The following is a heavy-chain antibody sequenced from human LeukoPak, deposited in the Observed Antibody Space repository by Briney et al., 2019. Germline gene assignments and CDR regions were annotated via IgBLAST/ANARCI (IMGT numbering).Heavy chain of an antibody. J-gene: IGHJ4*02. CDR2: IKQDGSEK. CDR3: ARGGGSYSGSPFVY. Sequence: GSLRLSCAASGFTFSSYWMSWVRQAPGKGLEWVANIKQDGSEKYYVDSVKGRFTISRDNAKNSLYLQMNSLRAGDTAVYYCARGGGSYSGSPFVYWGQGTLVTVSS. CDR1: GFTFSSYW. V-gene: IGHV3-7*01. D-gene: IGHD1-26*01.